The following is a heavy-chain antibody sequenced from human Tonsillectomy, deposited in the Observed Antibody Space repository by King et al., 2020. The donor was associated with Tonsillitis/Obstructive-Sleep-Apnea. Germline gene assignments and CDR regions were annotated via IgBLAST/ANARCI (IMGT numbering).Heavy chain of an antibody. D-gene: IGHD3-22*01. J-gene: IGHJ4*02. CDR2: SSSLSSYT. V-gene: IGHV3-11*06. Sequence: VQLVESGGGLVKPGGSLRLSCAASGFTFSDYYMTWIRQAPGKGLEWVSYSSSLSSYTNYADSVRGRFTISRDNTKNSLYLQMNSLRAEDTAVYYCARESYYDSSGPLDYWGQGTLVTGSS. CDR1: GFTFSDYY. CDR3: ARESYYDSSGPLDY.